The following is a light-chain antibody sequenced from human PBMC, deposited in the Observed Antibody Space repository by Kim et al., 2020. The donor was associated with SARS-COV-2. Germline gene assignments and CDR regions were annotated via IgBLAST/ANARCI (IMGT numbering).Light chain of an antibody. CDR1: QSVSSSY. J-gene: IGKJ1*01. V-gene: IGKV3-20*01. Sequence: EILLTQSPGALSLSPGERATLSCRASQSVSSSYLAWYQQKPGQAPRLLISGASSRATGIPDRFSGSGSGTDFTLTITRLEPEDFAVYYCQQYGSSPPTFGQGTKVDIK. CDR3: QQYGSSPPT. CDR2: GAS.